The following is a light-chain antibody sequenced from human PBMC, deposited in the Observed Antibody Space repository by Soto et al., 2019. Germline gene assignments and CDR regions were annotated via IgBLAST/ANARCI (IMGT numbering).Light chain of an antibody. V-gene: IGKV3-15*01. Sequence: EIVMTQSPPTLSVSPGERATLSCRASQSVSSNLAWYQQKPGQAPRLLIYGASTRATGIPARFSGSGSGTEFTLTISSLQSEDFAVYYCQQYNNWPLTFGQGTKLEIK. J-gene: IGKJ2*01. CDR3: QQYNNWPLT. CDR2: GAS. CDR1: QSVSSN.